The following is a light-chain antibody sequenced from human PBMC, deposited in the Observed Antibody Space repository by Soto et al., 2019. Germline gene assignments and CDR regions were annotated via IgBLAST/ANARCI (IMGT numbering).Light chain of an antibody. CDR2: YMS. CDR3: HQRQSWPRT. J-gene: IGKJ1*01. Sequence: EIVLTQSPATLSSSPGETATLSCRASQYVGTRLAWYQHKPGQAPRLLIYYMSKRATGIPARFSGSGSGTDFTLTISHLAPEDFVVYYCHQRQSWPRTFGQGTKVEIK. CDR1: QYVGTR. V-gene: IGKV3-11*01.